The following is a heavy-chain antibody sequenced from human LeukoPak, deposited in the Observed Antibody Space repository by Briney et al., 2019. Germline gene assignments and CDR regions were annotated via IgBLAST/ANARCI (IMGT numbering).Heavy chain of an antibody. D-gene: IGHD3-3*01. Sequence: QPGGSLRLSCAASGFTFSSYAMGWVRQAPGKGLEWVSAISGSGGSTYYADSVKGRFTISRDNSENTLYLQRNSLRAEDTAVYYCAKGPPITIFGVVITPFDYWGQGTLVTVSS. CDR1: GFTFSSYA. J-gene: IGHJ4*02. CDR2: ISGSGGST. CDR3: AKGPPITIFGVVITPFDY. V-gene: IGHV3-23*01.